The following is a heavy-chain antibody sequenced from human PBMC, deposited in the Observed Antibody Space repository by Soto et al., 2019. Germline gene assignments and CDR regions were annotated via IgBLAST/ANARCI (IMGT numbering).Heavy chain of an antibody. V-gene: IGHV3-30*18. CDR3: AKGEGIGYGDYFLFGGGGH. CDR2: ISYDGNNK. Sequence: QVQLVESGGGVVQPGRSLRLSCAASGFTFSSYGMHWVRQAPGKGLEWVAVISYDGNNKYYADSVKGRFTISRDNSKNMLYLQMNSRRPEDTAVYYCAKGEGIGYGDYFLFGGGGHWGQGTLVTVSS. CDR1: GFTFSSYG. J-gene: IGHJ4*02. D-gene: IGHD4-17*01.